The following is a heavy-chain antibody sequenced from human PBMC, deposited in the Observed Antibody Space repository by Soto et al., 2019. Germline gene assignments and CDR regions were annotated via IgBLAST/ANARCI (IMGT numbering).Heavy chain of an antibody. CDR1: GVAVSSGTYY. J-gene: IGHJ5*02. V-gene: IGHV4-61*01. CDR2: IYFTGST. Sequence: PSETLSLTCTVSGVAVSSGTYYWSWIRQPPGKGLEWIGHIYFTGSTDYNPSLKSRVTMSLDTSRNQFSLKLSSVTAADTAVYYCTRGTPRVQWFDPWGLGTLVTVSS. CDR3: TRGTPRVQWFDP.